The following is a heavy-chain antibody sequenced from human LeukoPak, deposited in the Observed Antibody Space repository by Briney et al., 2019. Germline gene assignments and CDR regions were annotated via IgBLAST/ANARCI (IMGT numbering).Heavy chain of an antibody. V-gene: IGHV1-8*01. CDR2: MNPYSGNT. J-gene: IGHJ4*02. D-gene: IGHD6-19*01. CDR3: AREGGRSYSSGWYGFGY. CDR1: GYTFSSYD. Sequence: ASVKVSCKASGYTFSSYDIHWVRQATGQGLEWMGWMNPYSGNTVYGRKFQGGVTMTRDTSISTAYMELSSLTSGDTAVYYCAREGGRSYSSGWYGFGYWGQGTLVTVSS.